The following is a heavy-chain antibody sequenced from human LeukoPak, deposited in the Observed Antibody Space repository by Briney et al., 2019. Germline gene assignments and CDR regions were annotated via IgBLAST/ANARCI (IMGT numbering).Heavy chain of an antibody. CDR3: ARLRGNSWDIYYYYMDV. D-gene: IGHD6-13*01. J-gene: IGHJ6*03. CDR2: IYTSGST. Sequence: SETLSLTCTVSGGSISSYYWSWIRQPPGKGLGWIGYIYTSGSTNYNPSLKSRVTISVDTSKNQFSLKLSSVTAADTAVYYCARLRGNSWDIYYYYMDVWGKGTTVTVSS. V-gene: IGHV4-4*09. CDR1: GGSISSYY.